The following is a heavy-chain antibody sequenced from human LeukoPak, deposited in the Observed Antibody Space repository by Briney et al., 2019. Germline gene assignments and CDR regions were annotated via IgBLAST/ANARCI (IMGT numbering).Heavy chain of an antibody. J-gene: IGHJ4*02. CDR3: AGGGGWY. D-gene: IGHD2-15*01. CDR1: GFTFSSYW. V-gene: IGHV3-7*02. Sequence: PGRSLRLSCAASGFTFSSYWMSWVRQAPGKGLEWVANIKEDGSDKKYVDSVKGRFTTSRDNAKNSLYLQMNSLRAEDTAVYYCAGGGGWYWGQGTLVTVSS. CDR2: IKEDGSDK.